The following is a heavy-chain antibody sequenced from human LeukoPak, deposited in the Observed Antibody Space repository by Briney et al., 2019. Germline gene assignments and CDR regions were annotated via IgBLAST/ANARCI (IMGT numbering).Heavy chain of an antibody. D-gene: IGHD4-11*01. V-gene: IGHV4-38-2*01. CDR2: VYHSGST. J-gene: IGHJ4*02. CDR1: GYSISSGYY. Sequence: SETLSLTCAVSGYSISSGYYWGGIRPPAGKGREGIGIVYHSGSTYYIPSLKSRVTISGDTSKTQFSLKLTSVTAADTPVYYCAKCISTTGHRYWGQGTLVTVSS. CDR3: AKCISTTGHRY.